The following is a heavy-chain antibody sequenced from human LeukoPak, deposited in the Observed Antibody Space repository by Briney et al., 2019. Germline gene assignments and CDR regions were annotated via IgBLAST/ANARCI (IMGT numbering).Heavy chain of an antibody. V-gene: IGHV4-59*01. CDR3: AREGSGDRYFDF. Sequence: SETLSLTCRVSGGSIRNYYWSWIRQPPGKGLEWIGITFYSGSTNYNPSLKNRVTISVDTSKNQFSLKLTSVTAADTAMYYCAREGSGDRYFDFGGQGTLVAVFS. CDR2: TFYSGST. CDR1: GGSIRNYY. J-gene: IGHJ4*02. D-gene: IGHD1-1*01.